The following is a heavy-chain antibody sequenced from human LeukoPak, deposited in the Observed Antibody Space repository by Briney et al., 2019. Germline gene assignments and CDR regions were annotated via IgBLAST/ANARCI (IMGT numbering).Heavy chain of an antibody. CDR1: GGSFSGYY. CDR2: IYYSGST. V-gene: IGHV4-34*01. Sequence: ETLSLTCAVYGGSFSGYYWSWIRQPPGKGLEWIGSIYYSGSTYYNPSLESRVTISVDTSKNQFSLKLSSVTAADTAVYYCARLFGQYYFDYWGQGTLVTVSS. CDR3: ARLFGQYYFDY. J-gene: IGHJ4*02. D-gene: IGHD2-21*01.